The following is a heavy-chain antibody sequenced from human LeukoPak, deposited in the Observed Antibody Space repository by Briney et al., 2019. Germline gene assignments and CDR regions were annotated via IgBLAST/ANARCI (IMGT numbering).Heavy chain of an antibody. J-gene: IGHJ6*03. CDR3: AKVRDTFGLYYYMDV. CDR1: GFTFEDHA. CDR2: IGWSGDNI. V-gene: IGHV3-9*01. D-gene: IGHD3-16*02. Sequence: PGRSLRLSCAGSGFTFEDHAMHWVRQVPGKGLQWVSGIGWSGDNIGYADSVKGRFTISRDNSKNILYLQMNSLRAEDTAVYYCAKVRDTFGLYYYMDVWGQGTTLIVSS.